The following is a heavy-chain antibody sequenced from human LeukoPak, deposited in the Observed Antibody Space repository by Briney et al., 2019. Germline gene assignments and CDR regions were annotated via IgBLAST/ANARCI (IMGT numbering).Heavy chain of an antibody. D-gene: IGHD2-8*01. J-gene: IGHJ4*02. CDR1: GGSISSGSYY. V-gene: IGHV4-39*01. CDR2: IYYSGST. CDR3: ARPRGSILTYFDY. Sequence: SETLSLTCTVSGGSISSGSYYWGWIRQPPGKGLEWIGSIYYSGSTYYNPSLKSRVTISVDTSKNQFSLKLSSVTAADTAVYYCARPRGSILTYFDYWGQGTLVTVSS.